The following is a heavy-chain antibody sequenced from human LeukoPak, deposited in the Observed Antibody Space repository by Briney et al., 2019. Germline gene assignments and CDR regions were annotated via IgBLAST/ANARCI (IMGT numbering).Heavy chain of an antibody. V-gene: IGHV1-24*01. CDR2: FDPENDER. CDR3: VRLGELSRWFDP. D-gene: IGHD3-10*01. CDR1: GQTLSELT. J-gene: IGHJ5*02. Sequence: ASVKVSCKVSGQTLSELTMHWVRQAPGKGLEWMGGFDPENDERMYARNFRGRVTMTEDTSTDTAYMELRSLRSDDTAVYYCVRLGELSRWFDPWGQGTLVTVSS.